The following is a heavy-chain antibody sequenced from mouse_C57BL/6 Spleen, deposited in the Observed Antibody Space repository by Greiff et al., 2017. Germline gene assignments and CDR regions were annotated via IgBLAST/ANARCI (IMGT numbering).Heavy chain of an antibody. CDR3: ARGLGDYDRGAMDD. J-gene: IGHJ4*01. CDR1: GFTFSDYG. CDR2: ISSGSSTI. V-gene: IGHV5-17*01. Sequence: DVMLVESGGGLVKPGGSLKLSCAASGFTFSDYGMHWVRQAPEKGLEWVAYISSGSSTIYYADTVKGRFTISRDNAKNTLFLQMTSLRSEDTARYYCARGLGDYDRGAMDDWGQGTSVTVSS. D-gene: IGHD2-4*01.